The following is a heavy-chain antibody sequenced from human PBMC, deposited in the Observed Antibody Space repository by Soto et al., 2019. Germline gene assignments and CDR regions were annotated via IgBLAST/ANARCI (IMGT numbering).Heavy chain of an antibody. J-gene: IGHJ2*01. V-gene: IGHV4-34*01. Sequence: QVQLQQWGAGLLKPSETLSLTCAVYGGSFSGYYWSWIRQPPGKGLEWIGEINHIGSTNYNPSLKSRVTISVDTSKNQFSLKLSPVTAADTAVSYCAPVPGDIPFYWYFDLWGRGTLVTVSS. CDR3: APVPGDIPFYWYFDL. D-gene: IGHD4-17*01. CDR2: INHIGST. CDR1: GGSFSGYY.